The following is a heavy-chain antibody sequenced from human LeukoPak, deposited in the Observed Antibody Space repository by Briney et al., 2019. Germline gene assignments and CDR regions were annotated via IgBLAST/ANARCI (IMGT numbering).Heavy chain of an antibody. V-gene: IGHV3-48*01. CDR1: GFTFSDYS. Sequence: GGSLRLSCAASGFTFSDYSMHWVRQAPGKVLEWVLYISSSSRSINYADSVRGRFTISRDNAKNSLYLQMSSLRGEDTAVYYCARSPHYGYYYGMDVWGQGTTVTVSS. CDR3: ARSPHYGYYYGMDV. J-gene: IGHJ6*02. CDR2: ISSSSRSI.